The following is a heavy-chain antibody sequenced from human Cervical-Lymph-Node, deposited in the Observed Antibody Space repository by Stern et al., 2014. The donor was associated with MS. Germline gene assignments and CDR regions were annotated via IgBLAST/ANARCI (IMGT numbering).Heavy chain of an antibody. Sequence: VQLVESGPGLVKPSGTLSLTCAVSGDSISTSHWWSWVRQPPGKGLEWIGEVHHRGTTTYNPSLKSRVTISLDKSQNQFFLKLTSVTAADTAVYYCAKGPLEGVGSVTYFYGLDVWGQGTTVIVSS. D-gene: IGHD3-10*01. CDR3: AKGPLEGVGSVTYFYGLDV. V-gene: IGHV4-4*02. CDR2: VHHRGTT. CDR1: GDSISTSHW. J-gene: IGHJ6*02.